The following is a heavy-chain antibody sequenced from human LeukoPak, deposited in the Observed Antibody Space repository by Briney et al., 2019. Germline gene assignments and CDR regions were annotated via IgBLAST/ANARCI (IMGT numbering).Heavy chain of an antibody. CDR2: IKEDGSDR. D-gene: IGHD2-2*01. V-gene: IGHV3-7*01. J-gene: IGHJ3*02. Sequence: GGSLRLSRAASGFSFSNYWMTWVRQAPGKGLERVANIKEDGSDRYYGDSVRGRFIISRDNAKNSLYLQMDSLRAEDTALYYCAREVPGVMNAFDIWGQGTMVTVSS. CDR1: GFSFSNYW. CDR3: AREVPGVMNAFDI.